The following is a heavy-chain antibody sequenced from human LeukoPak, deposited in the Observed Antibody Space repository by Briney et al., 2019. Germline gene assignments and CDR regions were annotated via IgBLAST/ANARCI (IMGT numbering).Heavy chain of an antibody. CDR1: GFTFSSYA. CDR2: ISSGGSTI. J-gene: IGHJ4*02. D-gene: IGHD1-26*01. Sequence: PGGSLRLSCAASGFTFSSYAMNWVRQALGKGLEWVSYISSGGSTIYYADPVKGRFTISRDNARSSLYLQMNSLRAEDTAVYYCAKGIESSGSYYTCFDYWGQGTLVTVSS. CDR3: AKGIESSGSYYTCFDY. V-gene: IGHV3-48*03.